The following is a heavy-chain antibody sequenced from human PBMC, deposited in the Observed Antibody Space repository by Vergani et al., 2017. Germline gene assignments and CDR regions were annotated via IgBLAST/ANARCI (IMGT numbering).Heavy chain of an antibody. D-gene: IGHD1-20*01. V-gene: IGHV1-69*02. Sequence: QVQLVQSGAEVKKPGSSVKVSCKASGGTFSSYTISWVRQAPGQGLEWMGRIIPILGIANYAQKFQGRVTITADKSTSTAYMELSSLRSEDTAVYYCARADWYNWNDGFDYWGQGTLVTVSS. CDR2: IIPILGIA. CDR1: GGTFSSYT. CDR3: ARADWYNWNDGFDY. J-gene: IGHJ4*02.